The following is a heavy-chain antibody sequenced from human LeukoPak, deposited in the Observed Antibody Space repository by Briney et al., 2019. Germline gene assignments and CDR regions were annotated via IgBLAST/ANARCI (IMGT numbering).Heavy chain of an antibody. J-gene: IGHJ6*03. CDR3: AKGHGSGSYWYYMDV. V-gene: IGHV3-30*02. CDR2: IRYDGSSK. Sequence: GGSLRLSCAASGFTFSSYGMHWVRQAPGKGLEWVAFIRYDGSSKYYADSVKGRFTISRDNSKNTLYLQMNSLRAEDTAVYYCAKGHGSGSYWYYMDVWGKGTTVTISS. D-gene: IGHD3-10*01. CDR1: GFTFSSYG.